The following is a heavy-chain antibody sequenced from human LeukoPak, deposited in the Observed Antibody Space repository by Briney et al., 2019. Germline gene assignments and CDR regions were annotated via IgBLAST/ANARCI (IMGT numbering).Heavy chain of an antibody. D-gene: IGHD7-27*01. CDR3: AKDDVPSNWGALGLFDY. CDR2: ISGSGGST. V-gene: IGHV3-23*01. J-gene: IGHJ4*02. CDR1: GFTFSTYA. Sequence: GGSLRLSCTASGFTFSTYAMNWVRQAPGKGLEWVSAISGSGGSTYYADSVKGRFTISRDNSKKMLYLQTNSLRAEDTAVYYCAKDDVPSNWGALGLFDYWGQGTLVTVSS.